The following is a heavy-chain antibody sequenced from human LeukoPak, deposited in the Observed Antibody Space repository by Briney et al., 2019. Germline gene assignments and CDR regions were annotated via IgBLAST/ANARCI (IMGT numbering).Heavy chain of an antibody. J-gene: IGHJ4*02. D-gene: IGHD6-19*01. CDR2: ISSSSSYI. CDR1: GFTFSDYS. CDR3: ARGPYSSGSSADY. V-gene: IGHV3-21*01. Sequence: PGGSLRLSCAASGFTFSDYSMNWVRQAPGKGLEWVSSISSSSSYIYYADSVKGRFTISRDNAKNSLYLQMNSLRAEDTAVYYCARGPYSSGSSADYWGQGTLVTVSS.